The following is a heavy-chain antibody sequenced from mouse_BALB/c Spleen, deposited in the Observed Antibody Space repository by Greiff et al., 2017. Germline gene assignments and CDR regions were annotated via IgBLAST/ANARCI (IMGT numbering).Heavy chain of an antibody. CDR1: GFNIKDTY. Sequence: EVQLQHSGAELVKPGASVKLSCTASGFNIKDTYMHWVKQRPEQGLEWIGRIDPANGNTKYDPKFQGKATITADTSSNTAYLQLSSLTSEDTAVYYCAVLLYFDYWGQGTTLTVSS. J-gene: IGHJ2*01. CDR3: AVLLYFDY. CDR2: IDPANGNT. V-gene: IGHV14-3*02.